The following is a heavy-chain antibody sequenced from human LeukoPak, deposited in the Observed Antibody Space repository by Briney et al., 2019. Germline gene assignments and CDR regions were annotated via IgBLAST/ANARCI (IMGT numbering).Heavy chain of an antibody. CDR2: IYYSGNT. V-gene: IGHV4-39*01. CDR3: ARQTGSGLFTLP. D-gene: IGHD3-10*01. J-gene: IGHJ4*02. CDR1: GVSISSSNSY. Sequence: PSETLSLTCTVSGVSISSSNSYWGWIRQPPGKGLEWIGSIYYSGNTYYNASLKSRVTISVDTSKNQFPLKLTSVTAADTAVYYCARQTGSGLFTLPGGQGTLVTVSS.